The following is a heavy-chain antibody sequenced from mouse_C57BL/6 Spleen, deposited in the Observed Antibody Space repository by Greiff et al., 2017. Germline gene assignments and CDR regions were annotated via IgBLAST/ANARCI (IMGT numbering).Heavy chain of an antibody. D-gene: IGHD3-2*02. J-gene: IGHJ3*01. CDR3: AREAQTAQATGFAY. CDR2: IDPSDSYT. V-gene: IGHV1-69*01. Sequence: VQLQQPGAELVMPGASVKLSCKASGYTFTSYWMHWVKQRPGQGLEWIGEIDPSDSYTNYNQKFKGKSTLTVDKSSSTAYMQLSSLTSEDSAVYYCAREAQTAQATGFAYWGQGTLVTVSA. CDR1: GYTFTSYW.